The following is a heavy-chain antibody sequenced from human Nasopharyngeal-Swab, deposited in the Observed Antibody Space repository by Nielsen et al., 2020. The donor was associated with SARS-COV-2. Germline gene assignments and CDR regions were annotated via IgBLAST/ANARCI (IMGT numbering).Heavy chain of an antibody. J-gene: IGHJ3*02. V-gene: IGHV4-34*01. CDR2: INHSGST. D-gene: IGHD3-10*01. CDR3: ARGDYDGSGSLDAFDI. Sequence: SETLSLTCAVYGGSFSGYYWSWIRQPPGKGLEWIGEINHSGSTNYNPSLKSRVTISADTSKNQFSLRLSSVTAADTAVYYCARGDYDGSGSLDAFDIWGQGTMVTVSS. CDR1: GGSFSGYY.